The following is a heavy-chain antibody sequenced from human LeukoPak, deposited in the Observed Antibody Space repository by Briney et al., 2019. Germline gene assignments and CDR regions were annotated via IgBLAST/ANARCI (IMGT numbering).Heavy chain of an antibody. D-gene: IGHD6-13*01. CDR3: ARDRPSIAAAPLPLDY. Sequence: GASVKVSCKASGYTFTSYGISWVRQAPGQGLEWMGWISAYNGNTNYAQKLQGRVTMTTDTSTSTAYMELRSLRSDDTAVYYCARDRPSIAAAPLPLDYWGQGTLVTVSS. V-gene: IGHV1-18*01. CDR2: ISAYNGNT. CDR1: GYTFTSYG. J-gene: IGHJ4*02.